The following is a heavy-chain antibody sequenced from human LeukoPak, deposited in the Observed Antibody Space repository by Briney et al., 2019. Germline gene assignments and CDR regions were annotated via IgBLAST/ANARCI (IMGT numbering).Heavy chain of an antibody. V-gene: IGHV1-3*01. D-gene: IGHD3-10*01. CDR3: ARSGDSWSCDN. CDR2: INAGTGDG. CDR1: GYTFSHYG. Sequence: GASVKVSCKASGYTFSHYGVQWVRQAPGQTVEWMGWINAGTGDGRYSPKFQGRLTMTTDTSATTLYMELNSLKSEDTAVYYCARSGDSWSCDNWGQGTLVSVSS. J-gene: IGHJ4*02.